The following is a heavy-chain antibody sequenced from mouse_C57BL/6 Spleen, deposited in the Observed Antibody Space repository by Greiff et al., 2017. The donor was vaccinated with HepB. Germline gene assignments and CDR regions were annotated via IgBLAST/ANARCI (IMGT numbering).Heavy chain of an antibody. V-gene: IGHV1-26*01. D-gene: IGHD2-1*01. CDR3: AREFYSRWFAY. J-gene: IGHJ3*01. CDR1: GYTFTDYY. Sequence: EVQLQQSGPELVKPGASVKISCKASGYTFTDYYMNWVKQSHGKSLEWIGDINPNNGGTSYNQKFKGKATLTVDKSSSTAYMELRSLTSEDSAVYDWAREFYSRWFAYWGQGTLVTVSA. CDR2: INPNNGGT.